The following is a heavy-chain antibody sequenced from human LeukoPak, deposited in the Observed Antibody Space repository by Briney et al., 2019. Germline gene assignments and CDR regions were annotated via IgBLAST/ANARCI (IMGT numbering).Heavy chain of an antibody. CDR2: IYYSGST. Sequence: SETLSLTCTVSGGSIRRSNYYWGWIRQPPGKGLEWIGSIYYSGSTNYNPSLKSRVTISVDTSKNQFSLKLSSVTAADTAVYYCARNSCPSGSCYDNRGYFDYWGQGTLVTVSS. J-gene: IGHJ4*02. D-gene: IGHD2-15*01. CDR1: GGSIRRSNYY. CDR3: ARNSCPSGSCYDNRGYFDY. V-gene: IGHV4-39*01.